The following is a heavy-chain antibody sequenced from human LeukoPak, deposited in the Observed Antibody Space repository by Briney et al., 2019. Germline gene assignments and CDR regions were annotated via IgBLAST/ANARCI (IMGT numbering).Heavy chain of an antibody. Sequence: GGSLRLSCVVSGFTFSSYAMSWVRQVPGRGLEWVSGISASGGETFYTDSVKGRFTISRDNSMYTLFLQMNNLRAEDTAIYYCAKDPLGTLFRGLFDYWGQGALVTVSS. CDR3: AKDPLGTLFRGLFDY. CDR1: GFTFSSYA. J-gene: IGHJ4*02. V-gene: IGHV3-23*01. D-gene: IGHD3-10*01. CDR2: ISASGGET.